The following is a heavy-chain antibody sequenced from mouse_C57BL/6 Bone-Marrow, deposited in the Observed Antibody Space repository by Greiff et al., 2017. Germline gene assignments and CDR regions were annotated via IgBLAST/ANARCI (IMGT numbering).Heavy chain of an antibody. CDR2: IDPSDSST. Sequence: QVQLQQPGAELVMPGASVKLSCKASGYTFTSYWMHWVKQRPGQGLEWIGEIDPSDSSTNYNQKFKGKSTLTVDKSSSTAYMQLSSLTSEDSAVYDCVVTTVVRKNYFDYWGQGTTLTVSS. J-gene: IGHJ2*01. V-gene: IGHV1-69*01. CDR3: VVTTVVRKNYFDY. CDR1: GYTFTSYW. D-gene: IGHD1-1*01.